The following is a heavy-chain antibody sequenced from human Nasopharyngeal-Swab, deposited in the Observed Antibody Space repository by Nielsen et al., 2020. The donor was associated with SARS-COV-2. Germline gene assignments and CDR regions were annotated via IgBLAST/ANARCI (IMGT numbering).Heavy chain of an antibody. CDR3: AKVEGRWEPYKYYFDY. V-gene: IGHV3-23*01. CDR2: TSGSGGST. D-gene: IGHD1-26*01. Sequence: GGSLRLSCAASGFTFSSDAMSWVRHATGKGLEWVSATSGSGGSTYYADSVKGRFTISRDNSKNTRYLQMNSLRAQDTAVYYCAKVEGRWEPYKYYFDYWGQGTLVTVSS. J-gene: IGHJ4*02. CDR1: GFTFSSDA.